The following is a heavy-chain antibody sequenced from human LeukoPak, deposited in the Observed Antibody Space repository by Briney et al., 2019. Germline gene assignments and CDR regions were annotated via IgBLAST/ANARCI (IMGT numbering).Heavy chain of an antibody. CDR2: IYYSGST. CDR3: ARDMSSGSGSYFHWFDP. V-gene: IGHV4-59*01. D-gene: IGHD3-10*01. J-gene: IGHJ5*02. CDR1: GGSISSYY. Sequence: PSETLSLTCTVSGGSISSYYWSWIRQPPGKGLEWIGYIYYSGSTNYNPSLKSRVTISVDTSKNQFSLKLSSVTAADTAVYYCARDMSSGSGSYFHWFDPWGQGTLVTVSS.